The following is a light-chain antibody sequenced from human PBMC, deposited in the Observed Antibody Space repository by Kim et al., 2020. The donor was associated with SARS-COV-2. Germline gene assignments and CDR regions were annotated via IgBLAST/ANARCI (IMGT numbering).Light chain of an antibody. CDR2: ASS. J-gene: IGKJ1*01. V-gene: IGKV1-39*01. Sequence: GARVTIPCRESQSIRTSFIWYQLKLGKAPNHLIYASSSLQSGDPSRFSGSRSGTDFTLHISILQSEDFATYYCHQSYSTTTWTF. CDR3: HQSYSTTTWT. CDR1: QSIRTS.